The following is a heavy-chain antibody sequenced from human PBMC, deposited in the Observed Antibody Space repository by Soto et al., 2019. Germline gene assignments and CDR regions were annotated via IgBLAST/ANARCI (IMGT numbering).Heavy chain of an antibody. CDR3: AREARDDY. D-gene: IGHD3-10*01. J-gene: IGHJ4*02. Sequence: EVQLVESGGGLVKPGGSLRLSCAASGFTFSSYSMNWVRQAPGKGLEWVSSISGGSTYIYYADSVKGRFTLSRDNAKNSLYLQMNSLRAEDTAVYYCAREARDDYWSQGTLVTVSS. V-gene: IGHV3-21*01. CDR1: GFTFSSYS. CDR2: ISGGSTYI.